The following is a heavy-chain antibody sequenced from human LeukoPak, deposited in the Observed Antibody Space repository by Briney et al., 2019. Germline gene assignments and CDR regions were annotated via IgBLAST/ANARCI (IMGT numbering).Heavy chain of an antibody. V-gene: IGHV4-59*01. CDR3: AREVVVMSARAFDY. D-gene: IGHD3-22*01. CDR1: GGSISSYY. CDR2: IYYSGST. J-gene: IGHJ4*02. Sequence: KPSETLSLTCTVSGGSISSYYWSWIQQPPGKGLEWIGYIYYSGSTNYNPSLKSRATISVDTSKNQFSLKLSSVTAADTAVYYCAREVVVMSARAFDYWGQGTLVTVSS.